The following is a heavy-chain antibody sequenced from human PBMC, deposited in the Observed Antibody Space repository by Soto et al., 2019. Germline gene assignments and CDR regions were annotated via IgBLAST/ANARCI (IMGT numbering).Heavy chain of an antibody. V-gene: IGHV1-69*06. Sequence: CKASGGTFRRHAIAWVRQAPGQGLEWRGGISPTFGTATYAPKFQGRVAISADRSSNTAYMELSSLRSQDTAVYYCASERSAQYFDSWGQGTVVTVSS. D-gene: IGHD1-26*01. CDR3: ASERSAQYFDS. J-gene: IGHJ4*02. CDR2: ISPTFGTA. CDR1: GGTFRRHA.